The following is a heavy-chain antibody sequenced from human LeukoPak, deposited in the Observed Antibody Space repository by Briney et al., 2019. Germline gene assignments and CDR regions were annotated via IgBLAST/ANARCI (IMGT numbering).Heavy chain of an antibody. Sequence: PGGSLRLSCAAAGFTFSKFAMHWVRQAPGKGLEWVAVISYDGSDKVYRDSLKRRFTISRDNSKNTLYLQMNSLRAEDTAVYYCAKGHSLRSYDWLYYWGQGTLVTVSS. CDR2: ISYDGSDK. V-gene: IGHV3-30*04. J-gene: IGHJ4*02. D-gene: IGHD3-9*01. CDR3: AKGHSLRSYDWLYY. CDR1: GFTFSKFA.